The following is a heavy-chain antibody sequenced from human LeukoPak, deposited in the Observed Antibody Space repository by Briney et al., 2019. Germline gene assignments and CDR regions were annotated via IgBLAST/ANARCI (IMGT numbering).Heavy chain of an antibody. D-gene: IGHD6-13*01. CDR2: IYSGGST. J-gene: IGHJ2*01. V-gene: IGHV3-66*01. Sequence: GGSLRLSCAASGFTVSSNYMSWVRQAPGKGLEWVSVIYSGGSTYYADSVKGRFTISRDNAKNSLYLQMNSLRAEDTAVYSCARDRGSSSPPTVYWYFDLWGRGTLVTVSS. CDR3: ARDRGSSSPPTVYWYFDL. CDR1: GFTVSSNY.